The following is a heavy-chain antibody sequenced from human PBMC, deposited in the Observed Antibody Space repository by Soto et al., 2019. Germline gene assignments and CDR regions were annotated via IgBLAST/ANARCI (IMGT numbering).Heavy chain of an antibody. Sequence: SGGSLRLSCAASGFTFSSYGMHWVRQAPGKGLEWVAVKWYDGSNKYYADSVKGRFTISRDNSKNTLYLQMNSLRAEDTAVYYCARDRGSYYEIDYFDYWGQGTLVTVSS. V-gene: IGHV3-33*01. D-gene: IGHD1-26*01. J-gene: IGHJ4*02. CDR3: ARDRGSYYEIDYFDY. CDR2: KWYDGSNK. CDR1: GFTFSSYG.